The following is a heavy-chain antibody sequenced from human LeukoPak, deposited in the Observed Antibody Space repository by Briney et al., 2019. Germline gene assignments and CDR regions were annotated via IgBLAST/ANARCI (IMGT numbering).Heavy chain of an antibody. J-gene: IGHJ4*02. CDR2: IFYSGNT. V-gene: IGHV4-39*01. D-gene: IGHD5-12*01. CDR3: AGCSGYDPGGIDY. CDR1: GGSLNSGTFY. Sequence: SETLSLTCTVSGGSLNSGTFYWGWIRQSPGEGLEWIGSIFYSGNTYYNPSLKSRVTISVDTSKNQFSLKLSSVTAADTAVYYCAGCSGYDPGGIDYWGQGTLVTVSS.